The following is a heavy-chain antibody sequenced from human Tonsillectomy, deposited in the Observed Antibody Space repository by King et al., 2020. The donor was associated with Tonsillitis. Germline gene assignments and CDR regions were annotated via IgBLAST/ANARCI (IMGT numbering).Heavy chain of an antibody. J-gene: IGHJ4*02. CDR2: VYSGGST. D-gene: IGHD6-6*01. CDR3: AVENSSSSPY. Sequence: DVQLVESGGGLVQPGGSLRLSCAASGFTVSSNYMSWVRQAPGKGLEWVSVVYSGGSTYYADSVKGRFTISRDNSKNTLYLQMNSLRAEDTSVYYCAVENSSSSPYWGQGTLVTVSS. V-gene: IGHV3-66*01. CDR1: GFTVSSNY.